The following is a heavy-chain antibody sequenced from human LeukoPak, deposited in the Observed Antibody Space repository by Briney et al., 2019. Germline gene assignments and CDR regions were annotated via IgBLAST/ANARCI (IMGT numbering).Heavy chain of an antibody. D-gene: IGHD6-13*01. Sequence: SETLSLTCTVSGGSISSYYWSWIRQPAGKGLEWIGRIYTSGSTNYNPSLKGRVTMSVDTSKNQFSLKLSSVTAADTAVYYCARGVALVPDYYYYGMDVWGQGTTVTVSS. V-gene: IGHV4-4*07. CDR2: IYTSGST. CDR1: GGSISSYY. CDR3: ARGVALVPDYYYYGMDV. J-gene: IGHJ6*02.